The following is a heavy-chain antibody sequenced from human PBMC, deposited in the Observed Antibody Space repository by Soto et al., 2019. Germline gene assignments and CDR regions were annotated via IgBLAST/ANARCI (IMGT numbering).Heavy chain of an antibody. CDR1: GGSISSYY. J-gene: IGHJ6*02. D-gene: IGHD2-8*01. CDR2: IYYSGST. V-gene: IGHV4-59*01. Sequence: ETLSLTCTVSGGSISSYYWSWIRQPPGKGLEWIGYIYYSGSTNYNPSLKSRVTISVDTSKNQFSLKLSSVTAADTAVYYCARDIMGTNYYYYGMDVWGQGTTVTVSS. CDR3: ARDIMGTNYYYYGMDV.